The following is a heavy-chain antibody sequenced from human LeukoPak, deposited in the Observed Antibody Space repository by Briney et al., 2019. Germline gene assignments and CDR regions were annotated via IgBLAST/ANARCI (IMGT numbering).Heavy chain of an antibody. D-gene: IGHD5-18*01. Sequence: SETLSLTCSVSGGSISSGSYYWGWIRQPPGKGLEWIGSIYYSGSTYYNPSLKSRVTISVDTSKNQFSLKLSSVTAADTAVYYCARRVTAIDGMDVWGQGTTVTVSS. V-gene: IGHV4-39*01. CDR3: ARRVTAIDGMDV. CDR1: GGSISSGSYY. J-gene: IGHJ6*02. CDR2: IYYSGST.